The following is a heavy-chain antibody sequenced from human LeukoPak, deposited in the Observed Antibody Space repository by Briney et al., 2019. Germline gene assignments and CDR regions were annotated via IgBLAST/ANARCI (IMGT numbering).Heavy chain of an antibody. J-gene: IGHJ6*03. D-gene: IGHD6-13*01. CDR1: GRSISSHY. Sequence: SETLSLPCTVSGRSISSHYWSWIRQPPGKGLAWIGYIYYSGSTNYNPSLKSRVTISVDTSKNQFALKLSSVTAADTAVYYCAGSSWPYYYYYMDVWGKGTTVTVSS. CDR2: IYYSGST. CDR3: AGSSWPYYYYYMDV. V-gene: IGHV4-59*11.